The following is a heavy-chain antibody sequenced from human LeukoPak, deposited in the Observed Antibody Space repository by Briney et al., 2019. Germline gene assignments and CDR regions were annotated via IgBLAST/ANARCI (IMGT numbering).Heavy chain of an antibody. CDR1: GFTFSSYS. D-gene: IGHD3-16*01. J-gene: IGHJ4*02. V-gene: IGHV3-21*01. CDR3: ARDLSSMITFGGVMGFDY. Sequence: KPGGSLRLSCAASGFTFSSYSMNWVRQAPGKGLGWVSSISSSSSYIYYADSVKGRFTISRDNAKNSLYLQMNSLRAEDTAVYYCARDLSSMITFGGVMGFDYWGQGTLVTVSS. CDR2: ISSSSSYI.